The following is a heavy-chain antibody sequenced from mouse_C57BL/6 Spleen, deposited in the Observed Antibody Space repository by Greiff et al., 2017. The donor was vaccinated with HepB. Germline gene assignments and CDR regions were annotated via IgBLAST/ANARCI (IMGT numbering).Heavy chain of an antibody. Sequence: QVQLQQPGAELVKPGASVKLSCKASGYTFTSYWMQWVKQRPGQGLEWIGEIDPSDSYTNYNQKFKGKATLTVDTSSSTAYMQLSSLTSEDSAVYYCARQKDSSGYVSYFDYWGQGTTLTVSS. J-gene: IGHJ2*01. CDR1: GYTFTSYW. D-gene: IGHD3-2*02. CDR2: IDPSDSYT. CDR3: ARQKDSSGYVSYFDY. V-gene: IGHV1-50*01.